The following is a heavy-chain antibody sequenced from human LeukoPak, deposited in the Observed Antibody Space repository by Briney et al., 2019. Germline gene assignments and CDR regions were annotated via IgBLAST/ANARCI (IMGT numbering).Heavy chain of an antibody. CDR1: GFTFGSYG. J-gene: IGHJ4*02. CDR3: AKDHGTAVAGFYY. V-gene: IGHV3-23*01. Sequence: PGASLRLSCAASGFTFGSYGMSWVRQAPGKGLEWVSGITSGGGSTYYADSVKGRFIVSRDTSKNTLYLQMNSLRAEDTAVYYCAKDHGTAVAGFYYWGQGTLVTVPS. CDR2: ITSGGGST. D-gene: IGHD6-19*01.